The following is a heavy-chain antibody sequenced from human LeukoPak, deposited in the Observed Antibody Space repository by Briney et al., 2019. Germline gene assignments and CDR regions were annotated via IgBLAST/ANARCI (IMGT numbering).Heavy chain of an antibody. J-gene: IGHJ4*02. CDR2: IDGSGGSP. V-gene: IGHV3-23*01. CDR3: ARGKDHDFWNPFDF. D-gene: IGHD3-3*01. Sequence: PGGSLRLSCAASGFTLSNYAMNWVRQAPGKGLEWVSGIDGSGGSPPSADSVKGRFTIPRDISKNTLYLQMDSLRAEDTAAYYCARGKDHDFWNPFDFWGQGTLVTVSS. CDR1: GFTLSNYA.